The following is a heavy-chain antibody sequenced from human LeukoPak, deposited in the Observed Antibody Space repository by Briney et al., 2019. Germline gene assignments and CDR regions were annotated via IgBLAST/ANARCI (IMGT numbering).Heavy chain of an antibody. CDR1: GYTFTGYY. CDR2: INPDSGGT. J-gene: IGHJ4*02. V-gene: IGHV1-2*04. CDR3: ARGSGWHLDY. Sequence: ASVKVSCKASGYTFTGYYIHWVRQAPGQGLEWMGWINPDSGGTNYAQKFQGWATMTRDTSISTAYMELGRLTSDDTAVYFCARGSGWHLDYWGQGTLVTVSS. D-gene: IGHD6-19*01.